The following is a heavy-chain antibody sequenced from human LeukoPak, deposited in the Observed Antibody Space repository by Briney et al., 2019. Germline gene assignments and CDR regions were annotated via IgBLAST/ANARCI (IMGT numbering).Heavy chain of an antibody. Sequence: SVKVSCKASRGTFISYAISWVRQAPGQGLEWMGGIIPIFGTANYAQKFQGRVTITADESTSTAYMELSSLRSEDTAVYYCARDLDRLRFLRGDYWGQGTLVTVSS. CDR2: IIPIFGTA. CDR3: ARDLDRLRFLRGDY. J-gene: IGHJ4*02. V-gene: IGHV1-69*13. CDR1: RGTFISYA. D-gene: IGHD3-3*01.